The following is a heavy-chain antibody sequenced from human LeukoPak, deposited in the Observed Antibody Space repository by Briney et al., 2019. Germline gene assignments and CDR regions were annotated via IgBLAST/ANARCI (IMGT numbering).Heavy chain of an antibody. J-gene: IGHJ4*02. Sequence: GRSLRLSCAASGFTFSSYAMHWVRQAPGKGLEWVAVISFDGSNKYYTDSVKGRFTISRDNSKNTLYPQMNSLRTEDTAVYYCARDPATYSSGRWGGFDYWGQGTLVTVSS. CDR1: GFTFSSYA. CDR3: ARDPATYSSGRWGGFDY. D-gene: IGHD6-19*01. CDR2: ISFDGSNK. V-gene: IGHV3-30-3*01.